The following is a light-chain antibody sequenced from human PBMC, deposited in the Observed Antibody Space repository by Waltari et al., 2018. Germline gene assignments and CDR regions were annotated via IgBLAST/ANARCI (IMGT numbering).Light chain of an antibody. Sequence: DIVMTQSPLSLSVTPGEPASISCRSSQSLLHSSNGYNFFVWFLQKPGQSPQLLIYLGSFRASGVPDRFSGGGSGTDFTLTISRVEAEDVGVYYCMEGRQTTPRFSFGPGTIV. CDR1: QSLLHSSNGYNF. V-gene: IGKV2-28*01. CDR3: MEGRQTTPRFS. CDR2: LGS. J-gene: IGKJ3*01.